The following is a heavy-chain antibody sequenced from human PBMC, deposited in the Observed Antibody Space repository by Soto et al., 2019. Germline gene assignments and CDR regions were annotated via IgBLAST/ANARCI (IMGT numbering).Heavy chain of an antibody. CDR1: GDTFTAYY. V-gene: IGHV1-46*01. Sequence: QVQLVQSGAEVKKPGASVKVACKASGDTFTAYYIHWVRQAPGQGLEWMGTVNPSGGHTTYAQHFLGRMTMIRDTSTSTLYMELTSLTSEDTAVYYFARGGHVVVVTAALDYWGQGTLVTVAS. D-gene: IGHD2-21*02. J-gene: IGHJ4*02. CDR2: VNPSGGHT. CDR3: ARGGHVVVVTAALDY.